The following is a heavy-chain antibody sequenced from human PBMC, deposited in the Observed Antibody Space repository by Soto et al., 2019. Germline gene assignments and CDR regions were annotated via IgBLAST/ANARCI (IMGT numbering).Heavy chain of an antibody. CDR2: IYPGDSDT. Sequence: GESLKISCTGSGYSFTSYWIAWVRQMPGKGLEWMGIIYPGDSDTRYSPSFQGQVTISADKSISTAYLQWSSLKASDTAMYYCAIRRSSGLDAFDIWGQGTMVTVSS. D-gene: IGHD6-19*01. V-gene: IGHV5-51*01. CDR1: GYSFTSYW. J-gene: IGHJ3*02. CDR3: AIRRSSGLDAFDI.